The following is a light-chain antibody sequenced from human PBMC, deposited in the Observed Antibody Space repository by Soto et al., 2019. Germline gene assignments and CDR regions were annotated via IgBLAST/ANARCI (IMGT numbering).Light chain of an antibody. CDR1: QSINSW. CDR3: QQYNRFPQT. V-gene: IGKV1-5*01. Sequence: DIQMTQSPSTLSASLGERVPITCRASQSINSWFAWYQQKPGKAPKLLIYDASSLESGVPSRFRGSGSGTEFTLTISSLQPDDFATYYCQQYNRFPQTFGQGTKVDIK. J-gene: IGKJ1*01. CDR2: DAS.